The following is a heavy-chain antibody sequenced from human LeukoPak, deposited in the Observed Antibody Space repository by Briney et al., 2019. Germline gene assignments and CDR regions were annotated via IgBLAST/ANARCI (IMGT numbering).Heavy chain of an antibody. CDR1: GLTFTSYG. Sequence: ASVKVSCTACGLTFTSYGISWARQAPGQGLEWMGWISAYNGNTNYAQKLQGRVTMTTDTSTSTAYIELMSLRADDTAVYYCARDLDPTHRMDVWGQATTVTVSS. V-gene: IGHV1-18*01. CDR2: ISAYNGNT. J-gene: IGHJ6*02. D-gene: IGHD3-3*01. CDR3: ARDLDPTHRMDV.